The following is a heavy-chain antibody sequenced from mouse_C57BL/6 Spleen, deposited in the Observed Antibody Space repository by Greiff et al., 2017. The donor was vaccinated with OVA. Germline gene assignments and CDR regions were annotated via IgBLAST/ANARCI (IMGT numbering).Heavy chain of an antibody. Sequence: EVQLVESGGGLVQPKGSLKLSCAASGFSFNTYAMNWVRQAPGKGLEWVARIRSKSNNYATYYADSVKDRFTISRDDSESMLYLQMNNLKTEDTAMYYCVRRFDYYGSSDYAMDYWGQGTSVTVSS. V-gene: IGHV10-1*01. D-gene: IGHD1-1*01. CDR3: VRRFDYYGSSDYAMDY. CDR2: IRSKSNNYAT. CDR1: GFSFNTYA. J-gene: IGHJ4*01.